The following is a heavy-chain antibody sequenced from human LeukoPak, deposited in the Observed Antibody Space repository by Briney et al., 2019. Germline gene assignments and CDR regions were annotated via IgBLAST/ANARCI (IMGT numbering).Heavy chain of an antibody. CDR3: AKDRHPARTDGYYFDY. CDR2: ISYDANNK. D-gene: IGHD1-14*01. Sequence: GGSLRLSCAASAFTSRTYGMHWVRQAPGKGLEWVAVISYDANNKNYADSVKGRFTISRDNSKNTLYLQMNSLRAEDTAVYYCAKDRHPARTDGYYFDYWGQGTLVTVSS. J-gene: IGHJ4*02. CDR1: AFTSRTYG. V-gene: IGHV3-30*18.